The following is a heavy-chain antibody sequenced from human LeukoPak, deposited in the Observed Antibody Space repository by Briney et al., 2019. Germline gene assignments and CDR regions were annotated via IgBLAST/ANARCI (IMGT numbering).Heavy chain of an antibody. CDR2: IYPGDSDT. CDR3: ARQTGREDYYDSSGYYNWFDP. D-gene: IGHD3-22*01. Sequence: GASLKISCKGSGSSFTSYWIGWVRQMPGKGLEWMGIIYPGDSDTRYSPSFQGQVTISADKSISTAYLQWSSLKASDTAMYYCARQTGREDYYDSSGYYNWFDPWGQGTLVTVSS. V-gene: IGHV5-51*01. CDR1: GSSFTSYW. J-gene: IGHJ5*02.